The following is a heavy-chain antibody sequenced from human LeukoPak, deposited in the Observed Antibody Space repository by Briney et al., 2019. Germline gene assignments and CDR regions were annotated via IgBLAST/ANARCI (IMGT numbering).Heavy chain of an antibody. CDR1: GFTFDDYG. V-gene: IGHV3-20*04. CDR2: INWNGGSI. J-gene: IGHJ4*02. D-gene: IGHD2-2*01. CDR3: ARGRSTFDY. Sequence: GGSLRLPCAVSGFTFDDYGMSWVRQAPGKGLECVSGINWNGGSIGYADSVKGRFTISRDNVKNSLYLQMNSLRAEDTALYYCARGRSTFDYWGQGTLVTVSS.